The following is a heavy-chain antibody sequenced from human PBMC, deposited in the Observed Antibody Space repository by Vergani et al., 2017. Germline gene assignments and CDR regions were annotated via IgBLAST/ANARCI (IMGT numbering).Heavy chain of an antibody. V-gene: IGHV4-59*01. CDR1: GGSISSYY. D-gene: IGHD3-3*01. CDR2: IYYSGST. CDR3: ARETRITICGVPTSNWFDP. J-gene: IGHJ5*02. Sequence: QVQLQESGPGLVKPSETLSLTCTVSGGSISSYYWSWIRQPPGKGLEWIGYIYYSGSTNYNPSLKSRVTIAVDTSKNQFSLRLSSVTAADTAVYYCARETRITICGVPTSNWFDPWGQGTLVTVSS.